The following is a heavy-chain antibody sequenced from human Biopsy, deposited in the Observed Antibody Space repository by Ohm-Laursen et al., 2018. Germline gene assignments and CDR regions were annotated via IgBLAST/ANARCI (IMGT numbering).Heavy chain of an antibody. CDR1: GGSISSDY. CDR3: ARATNSTGWPYYSFYSMDV. D-gene: IGHD2/OR15-2a*01. CDR2: IYYSGST. V-gene: IGHV4-59*01. Sequence: GTLSLTCTVSGGSISSDYWSWIRQTPGKGLEWIGYIYYSGSTNYNPSLKSRVTISVDTSKNQFSLRLNSVTAADTAVYYCARATNSTGWPYYSFYSMDVWGQGTTVTVSS. J-gene: IGHJ6*02.